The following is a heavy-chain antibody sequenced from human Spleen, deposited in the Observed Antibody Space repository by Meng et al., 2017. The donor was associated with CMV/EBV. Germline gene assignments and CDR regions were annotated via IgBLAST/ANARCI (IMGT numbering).Heavy chain of an antibody. CDR1: GFTFSPYS. V-gene: IGHV3-21*01. CDR3: VRERYNWKMFDY. D-gene: IGHD1-1*01. J-gene: IGHJ4*01. Sequence: GESLKISCVASGFTFSPYSMNWVRQAPGKGLEWVSSISSSSSYIHYADSVNGRFTISRDNAKNSLYLQMNSLRAEDTAVYYCVRERYNWKMFDYWGHGTPVTVSS. CDR2: ISSSSSYI.